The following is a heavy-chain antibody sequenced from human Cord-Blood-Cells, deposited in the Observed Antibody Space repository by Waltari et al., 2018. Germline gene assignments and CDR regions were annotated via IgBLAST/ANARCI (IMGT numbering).Heavy chain of an antibody. J-gene: IGHJ2*01. CDR1: GDSFTGYY. D-gene: IGHD5-18*01. CDR2: INPNRGRR. Sequence: QAQLVQSGAAVKKPGASVQVSCKASGDSFTGYYLPWVRQAPGQGLEWMGWINPNRGRRNYEQKFQGRVTKTRHTAIGQAYMELRRLGADDTAVYYCARRTARSYWYFHLWGRGNLVTVS. CDR3: ARRTARSYWYFHL. V-gene: IGHV1-2*02.